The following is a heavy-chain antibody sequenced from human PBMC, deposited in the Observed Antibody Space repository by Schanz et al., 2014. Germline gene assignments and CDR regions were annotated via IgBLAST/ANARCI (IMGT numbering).Heavy chain of an antibody. Sequence: QVQLVQSGAEVKKPGSSMKVSCKASGGTFNSYTINWVRQAPGQGLEWMGRIIPILGIANYAQKFQGRVTINADRSTSTDYIDRSGFRYEDRAGYDCARLDSCMAGSSSVRVAHNYYMDVWGEGTPVTVSS. CDR3: ARLDSCMAGSSSVRVAHNYYMDV. V-gene: IGHV1-69*02. CDR1: GGTFNSYT. CDR2: IIPILGIA. J-gene: IGHJ6*03. D-gene: IGHD2-8*01.